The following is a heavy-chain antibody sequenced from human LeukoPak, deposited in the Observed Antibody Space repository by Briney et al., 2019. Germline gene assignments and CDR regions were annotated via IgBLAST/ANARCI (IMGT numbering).Heavy chain of an antibody. CDR1: GFTFTSSA. CDR2: IVVGSGIK. D-gene: IGHD4-17*01. Sequence: ASVKVSCKASGFTFTSSAMQWVRQARGQRLEWIGWIVVGSGIKNYAQKFQERVTVTRDMSTSTAYMQLSSLRSEDTAVYSCATPRDGDYQNDAFDIWGQGTIVTVSS. CDR3: ATPRDGDYQNDAFDI. V-gene: IGHV1-58*02. J-gene: IGHJ3*02.